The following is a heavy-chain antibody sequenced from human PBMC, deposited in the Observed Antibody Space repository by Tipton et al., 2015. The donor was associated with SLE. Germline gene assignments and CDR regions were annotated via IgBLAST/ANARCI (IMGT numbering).Heavy chain of an antibody. J-gene: IGHJ4*02. Sequence: SLRLSCAASGFTFSSYEMNWVRQAPGKGLEWVSYISSSGSTIYYADSVKGRFTISRDNAKNSLYLQMNSLRAEDTALYYCAKDIDGVGASSFDYWGQGTLVTVSS. CDR2: ISSSGSTI. CDR3: AKDIDGVGASSFDY. CDR1: GFTFSSYE. D-gene: IGHD1-26*01. V-gene: IGHV3-48*03.